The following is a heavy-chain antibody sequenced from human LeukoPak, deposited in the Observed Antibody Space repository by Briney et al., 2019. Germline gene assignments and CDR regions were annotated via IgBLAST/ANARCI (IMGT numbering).Heavy chain of an antibody. J-gene: IGHJ4*02. D-gene: IGHD2-2*01. Sequence: PRASLRLSCAASGFTFSSYAMSWVRQAPGKGLEWVSAISGSGGSTYYADSVKGRFTISRDNSKNTLYLQMNSLRAEDTAVYYCAKVGQGVVVVPAAPVSYWGQGTLVTVSS. CDR3: AKVGQGVVVVPAAPVSY. CDR2: ISGSGGST. CDR1: GFTFSSYA. V-gene: IGHV3-23*01.